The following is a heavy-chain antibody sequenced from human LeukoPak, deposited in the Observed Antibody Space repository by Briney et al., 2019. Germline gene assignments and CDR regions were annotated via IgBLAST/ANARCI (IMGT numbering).Heavy chain of an antibody. CDR3: ARRVGRNGTTDFDY. Sequence: KIGESLKISCKGSGYSFTRYWIGWVRQMPGKGLGWMGIIYPGESDIRYSPSFQGQITISADKSSSTAYLQWSSLRASDTAMYYCARRVGRNGTTDFDYWGQGTLVTVSS. CDR2: IYPGESDI. J-gene: IGHJ4*02. D-gene: IGHD1-14*01. CDR1: GYSFTRYW. V-gene: IGHV5-51*01.